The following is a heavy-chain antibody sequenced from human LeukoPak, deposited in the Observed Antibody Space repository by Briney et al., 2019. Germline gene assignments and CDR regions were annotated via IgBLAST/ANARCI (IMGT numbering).Heavy chain of an antibody. CDR3: ARLAGPAFDY. J-gene: IGHJ4*02. CDR2: ITSGSTTI. D-gene: IGHD2-15*01. Sequence: GGSLRLSCAASGFTFSSYSMTWVRQAPGKGLEWVSYITSGSTTIYYADSVKGRFTISRDNAKNSLYLQMNSLKDEDTAVYYCARLAGPAFDYWGQGTLVTVSS. CDR1: GFTFSSYS. V-gene: IGHV3-48*02.